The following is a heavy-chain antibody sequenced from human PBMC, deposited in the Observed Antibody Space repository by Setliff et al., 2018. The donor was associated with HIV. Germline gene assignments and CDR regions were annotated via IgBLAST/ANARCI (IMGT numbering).Heavy chain of an antibody. CDR1: GDSINSRSYY. CDR3: ARELGSFPYYMDV. D-gene: IGHD3-10*01. CDR2: ILSGGTT. Sequence: SETLSLTCSVFGDSINSRSYYWGWIRQSPGQGLEWIGNILSGGTTFYNPSLKSRVSMSVDTSKNQFSLKLSSVTAADTAIYYCARELGSFPYYMDVWGKGTTVTVSS. J-gene: IGHJ6*03. V-gene: IGHV4-39*02.